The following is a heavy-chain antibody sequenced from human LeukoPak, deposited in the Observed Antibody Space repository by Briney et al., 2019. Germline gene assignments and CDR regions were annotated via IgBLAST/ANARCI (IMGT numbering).Heavy chain of an antibody. J-gene: IGHJ4*02. Sequence: SETLSLTCTVSGASISRYYWSWIRQPPGKGLEWIGYIYYSGSTNYNPSLKSRVTISVDTSKNQFSLKLSSVTAADTAVYYCARDPDYWGQGSLVTVSS. CDR3: ARDPDY. CDR1: GASISRYY. V-gene: IGHV4-59*01. CDR2: IYYSGST.